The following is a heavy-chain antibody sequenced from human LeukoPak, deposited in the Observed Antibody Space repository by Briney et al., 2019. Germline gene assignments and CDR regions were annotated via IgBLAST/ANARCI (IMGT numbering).Heavy chain of an antibody. CDR2: ISSSSSYI. CDR1: GFTFSSYS. D-gene: IGHD2-2*01. Sequence: PGGSLRLSCAASGFTFSSYSVNWVRQAPGKGLEWVSSISSSSSYIYYADSVKGRFTISRDNAKNSLYLQMNSLRAEDTAVYYCARASTSCYDYWGQGTLVTVSS. CDR3: ARASTSCYDY. J-gene: IGHJ4*02. V-gene: IGHV3-21*01.